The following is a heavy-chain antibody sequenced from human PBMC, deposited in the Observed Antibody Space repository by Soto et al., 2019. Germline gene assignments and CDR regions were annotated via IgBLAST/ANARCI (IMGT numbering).Heavy chain of an antibody. J-gene: IGHJ6*02. Sequence: QVQLVESGGGVVQPGRSLRLSCAASGFTFSSYGMHWVRQAPGKGLEWVAVISYDGSNKYYADSVKGRFTISRDNSKNTLYLQMNSLRAEDTAVYYCARGGDSSSSVYYYYYYGMDVWGQGTTVTVSS. CDR1: GFTFSSYG. CDR3: ARGGDSSSSVYYYYYYGMDV. V-gene: IGHV3-30*03. D-gene: IGHD6-6*01. CDR2: ISYDGSNK.